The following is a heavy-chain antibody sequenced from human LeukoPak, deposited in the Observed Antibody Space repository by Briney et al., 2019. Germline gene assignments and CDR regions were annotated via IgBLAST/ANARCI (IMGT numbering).Heavy chain of an antibody. CDR1: GFIVSSNY. J-gene: IGHJ4*02. CDR2: ISSGGNT. CDR3: ARDDRYSYGYYFDY. Sequence: GGSLRLSCAASGFIVSSNYMSWVRQAPGKGLEWVSVISSGGNTYYADSVKGRFTISRDNAKNSLYLQMNSLRAEDTAVYYCARDDRYSYGYYFDYWGQGTLVTVSS. D-gene: IGHD5-18*01. V-gene: IGHV3-53*01.